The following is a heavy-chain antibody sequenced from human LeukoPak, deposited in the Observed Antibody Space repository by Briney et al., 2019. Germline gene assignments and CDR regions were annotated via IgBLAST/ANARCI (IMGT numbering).Heavy chain of an antibody. CDR3: AKASWVSNVDAVL. Sequence: GGSLRLSCAASGFTFSNYAMSWVRQAPAGGLEWVSSLRGDGETFYADSVKGRFTLSRDDSRNTVYLQLNNLRVEDTAVYYCAKASWVSNVDAVLWGQGTLVAVSS. V-gene: IGHV3-23*01. CDR1: GFTFSNYA. J-gene: IGHJ4*02. CDR2: LRGDGET. D-gene: IGHD1-1*01.